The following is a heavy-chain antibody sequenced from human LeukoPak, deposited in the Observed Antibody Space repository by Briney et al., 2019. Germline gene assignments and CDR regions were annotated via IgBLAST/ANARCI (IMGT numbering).Heavy chain of an antibody. CDR1: GYTFTGYY. CDR2: INPNSGGT. V-gene: IGHV1-2*02. J-gene: IGHJ5*02. D-gene: IGHD3-10*01. Sequence: GASVKVSCKASGYTFTGYYMHWVRQAPGQGLEWMGWINPNSGGTNYAQKFQGRVTMTRDTSISTAYMELSRLRSDDTAVHYCARDRITMVRGANRGFDPWGQGTLVTVSS. CDR3: ARDRITMVRGANRGFDP.